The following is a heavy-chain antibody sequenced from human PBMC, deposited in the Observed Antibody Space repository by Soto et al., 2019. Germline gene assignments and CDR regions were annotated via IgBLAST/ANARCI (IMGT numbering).Heavy chain of an antibody. D-gene: IGHD3-10*01. Sequence: GESXRLAWASAVFTFIIYCISWVRHAPGKGLEWVANIKQDGSEKYYVDSVKGRFTISRDNAKNSLYLQMNSLRAEDTAVYYCARDRSWKREGFDYWGQGTLVTVSS. V-gene: IGHV3-7*01. CDR2: IKQDGSEK. CDR3: ARDRSWKREGFDY. CDR1: VFTFIIYC. J-gene: IGHJ4*02.